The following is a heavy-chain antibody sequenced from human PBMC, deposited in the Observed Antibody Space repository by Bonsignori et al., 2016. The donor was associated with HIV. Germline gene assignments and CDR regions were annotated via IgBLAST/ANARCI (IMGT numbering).Heavy chain of an antibody. D-gene: IGHD2-21*01. CDR3: AKEGTWGDCCTYYFDY. J-gene: IGHJ4*02. CDR1: GFTFSSSA. Sequence: EVQLLESGGGLVQPGGSLRLSCAASGFTFSSSAMRWVRQAPGKGLEWVSSIDVSGGSTDYTDSVEGRFTISRDNSKNTLYLQMNSLRAEDTAVYYCAKEGTWGDCCTYYFDYWGQGTLVTVSS. CDR2: IDVSGGST. V-gene: IGHV3-23*01.